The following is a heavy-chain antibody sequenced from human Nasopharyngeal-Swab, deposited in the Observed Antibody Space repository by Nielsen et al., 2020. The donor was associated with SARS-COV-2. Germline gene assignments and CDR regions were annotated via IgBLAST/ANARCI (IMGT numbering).Heavy chain of an antibody. Sequence: VCLAPGKGLEWVSYISSSSNTIYYANSVKGRFTISRDNARDSLYLQMSSLRAEDTAVYYCARDQGYSGGYGYWGQGTLVTVSS. V-gene: IGHV3-48*01. CDR2: ISSSSNTI. D-gene: IGHD1-26*01. J-gene: IGHJ4*02. CDR3: ARDQGYSGGYGY.